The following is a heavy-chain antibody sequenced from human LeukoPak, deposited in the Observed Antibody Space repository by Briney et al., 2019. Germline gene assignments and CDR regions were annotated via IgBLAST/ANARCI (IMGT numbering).Heavy chain of an antibody. J-gene: IGHJ4*02. CDR3: ARDLSSWTPGY. CDR2: IWSDGNNK. D-gene: IGHD6-13*01. Sequence: ERSLRLSCAASGFTFSSYGMHWVRQAPGKGLEWVAVIWSDGNNKDYADSVKGRFTISRDDSKNTLYLQMNSLRAEDTAVYYCARDLSSWTPGYWGQGTLVTVSS. V-gene: IGHV3-33*01. CDR1: GFTFSSYG.